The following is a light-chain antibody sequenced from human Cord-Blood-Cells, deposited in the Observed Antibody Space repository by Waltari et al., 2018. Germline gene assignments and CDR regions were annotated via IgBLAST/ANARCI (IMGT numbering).Light chain of an antibody. CDR3: SSYAGSNNLV. CDR2: EVS. J-gene: IGLJ3*02. CDR1: STDVGGYNY. V-gene: IGLV2-8*01. Sequence: QSALTHPPSAYGSPGQSVTISCTGTSTDVGGYNYVSWYQQHPGKAPNLMIYEVSKRPSGCPDRFSGSKSGNPASLTVSGLQAENEADYYCSSYAGSNNLVFGGGTKLTVL.